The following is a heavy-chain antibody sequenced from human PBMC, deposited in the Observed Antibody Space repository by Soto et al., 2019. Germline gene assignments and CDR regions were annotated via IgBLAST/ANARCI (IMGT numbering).Heavy chain of an antibody. Sequence: QLQLQESGSGLVKPSQTLSITCAVSGGSISSGGYSCNWIRQPPGKGLEWIGYIYHSGSTSYNPYPRSRVTISVNRSKNQCSLQLSSVTAADTAVYYCARRMTTVTAFDYWGQGTLVTVSS. V-gene: IGHV4-30-2*01. CDR3: ARRMTTVTAFDY. J-gene: IGHJ4*02. CDR2: IYHSGST. D-gene: IGHD4-17*01. CDR1: GGSISSGGYS.